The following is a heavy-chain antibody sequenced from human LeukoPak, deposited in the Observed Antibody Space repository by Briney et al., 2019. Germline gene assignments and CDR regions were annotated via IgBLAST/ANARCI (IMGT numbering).Heavy chain of an antibody. D-gene: IGHD6-13*01. CDR3: ARRSSWWSNWFDP. Sequence: RPSETLSLTCSVSGDSISIYYWNWIRQPPGKGLEWIGYIDHTGSTNYNPSLNSRVTISRDTSTNHFSLKLSSVTAADTAVYYCARRSSWWSNWFDPWGQGTLVTVSS. CDR2: IDHTGST. V-gene: IGHV4-59*01. J-gene: IGHJ5*02. CDR1: GDSISIYY.